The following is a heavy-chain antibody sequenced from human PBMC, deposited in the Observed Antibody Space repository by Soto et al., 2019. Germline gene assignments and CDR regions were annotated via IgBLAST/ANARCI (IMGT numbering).Heavy chain of an antibody. Sequence: SETLSLTCTVSGGSISSSSYYWGWIRQPPGKGLEWIGSIYYSGSTYYNPSLKSRVTISVDTSKNQFSLKLSSVTAADTAVYYCARFNVVVVAATPDYCYGMDVWGQGTTVTVSS. CDR2: IYYSGST. D-gene: IGHD2-15*01. V-gene: IGHV4-39*07. CDR3: ARFNVVVVAATPDYCYGMDV. J-gene: IGHJ6*02. CDR1: GGSISSSSYY.